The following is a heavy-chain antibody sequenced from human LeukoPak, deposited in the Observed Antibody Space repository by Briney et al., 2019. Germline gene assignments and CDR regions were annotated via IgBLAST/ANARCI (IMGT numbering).Heavy chain of an antibody. V-gene: IGHV1-3*03. CDR3: TRGARFRSYGSGTYYTSLPFDP. D-gene: IGHD3-10*01. CDR1: GYTFTGYT. CDR2: MNSGNGQA. Sequence: ASVSVSCKPSGYTFTGYTIHWVRQAPGHKGEGMGGMNSGNGQAESSQDFQGRVTITRDTSATTAYMELSSLRSEDMAVYYCTRGARFRSYGSGTYYTSLPFDPWGQGTLVTVSS. J-gene: IGHJ5*02.